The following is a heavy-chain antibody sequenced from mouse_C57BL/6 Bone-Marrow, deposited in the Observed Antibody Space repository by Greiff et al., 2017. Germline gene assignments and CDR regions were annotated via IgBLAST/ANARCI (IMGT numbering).Heavy chain of an antibody. J-gene: IGHJ3*01. Sequence: VKLVESGAELARPGASVKLSCKASGYTFTSYGISWVKQRTGQGLEWIGEIYPRSGNPYYNEKFKGKATLTADKSSSTAYMELRSLTSEDSAVYFCARCDGPWFAYWGQGTLVTVSA. CDR1: GYTFTSYG. CDR2: IYPRSGNP. CDR3: ARCDGPWFAY. D-gene: IGHD2-3*01. V-gene: IGHV1-81*01.